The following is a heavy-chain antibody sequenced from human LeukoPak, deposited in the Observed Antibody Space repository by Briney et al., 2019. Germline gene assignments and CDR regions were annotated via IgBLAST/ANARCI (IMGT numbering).Heavy chain of an antibody. Sequence: PGGSLRLSCSASGFNLSGYNIHLVRQAPGKGLEYVSAITADGGATFYADSVKGRFTISRNNFKNTVALQMSSLRLEDTAVYYCAHSPRVTASYPWGQGTLVTVSS. D-gene: IGHD2-21*01. J-gene: IGHJ5*02. CDR1: GFNLSGYN. V-gene: IGHV3-64D*08. CDR2: ITADGGAT. CDR3: AHSPRVTASYP.